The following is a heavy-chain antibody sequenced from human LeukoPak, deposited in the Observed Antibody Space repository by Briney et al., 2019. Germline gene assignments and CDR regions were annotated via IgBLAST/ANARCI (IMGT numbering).Heavy chain of an antibody. D-gene: IGHD3-3*01. CDR2: IYYSGST. CDR1: GGSISSSSYY. V-gene: IGHV4-39*07. CDR3: AREAGRGGYDFWSGHQARPFDY. J-gene: IGHJ4*02. Sequence: SETLSLTCTISGGSISSSSYYWGWIRQPPEKGLEWIGSIYYSGSTYYNPSLKSRVTISVDTSKNQFSLKLSPVTAADTAVYYCAREAGRGGYDFWSGHQARPFDYWGQGTLVTVSS.